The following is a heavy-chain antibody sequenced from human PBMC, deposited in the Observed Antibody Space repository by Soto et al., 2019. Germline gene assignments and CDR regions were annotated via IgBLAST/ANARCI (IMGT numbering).Heavy chain of an antibody. J-gene: IGHJ6*02. CDR3: ARDEALVTNYYYGMDV. CDR1: GGTFSSYA. Sequence: GASVKVSCKASGGTFSSYAISWVRQAPGQGLEWMGGIIPIFGTANYAQKFQGRVTITADESTSTAYMELSSLRSEDTAVYYCARDEALVTNYYYGMDVWGQGTTVTVSS. D-gene: IGHD3-9*01. V-gene: IGHV1-69*13. CDR2: IIPIFGTA.